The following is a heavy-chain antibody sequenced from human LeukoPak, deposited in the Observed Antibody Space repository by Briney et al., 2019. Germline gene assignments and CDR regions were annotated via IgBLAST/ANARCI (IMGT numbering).Heavy chain of an antibody. V-gene: IGHV1-3*01. CDR1: GYTFTHYA. J-gene: IGHJ4*02. CDR2: TNVGNDYT. D-gene: IGHD4-11*01. CDR3: ARDDFSTYPGLNYFDY. Sequence: ASVKVSCKAPGYTFTHYAVHWVRQAPGQRLEWMGWTNVGNDYTESSQKFQDRFIITSDPSATTVYMELSSLRSGDTAVYYCARDDFSTYPGLNYFDYWGQGSLVTVPS.